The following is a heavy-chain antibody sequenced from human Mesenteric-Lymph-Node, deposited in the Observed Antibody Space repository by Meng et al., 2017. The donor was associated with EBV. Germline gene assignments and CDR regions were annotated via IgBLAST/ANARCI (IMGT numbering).Heavy chain of an antibody. CDR2: IYYRGST. J-gene: IGHJ4*02. D-gene: IGHD4-11*01. CDR3: VSYDYGNYVSFDS. CDR1: GASISSGIYY. V-gene: IGHV4-39*05. Sequence: LQAPEAGPGLVEPSETASLTCTVSGASISSGIYYWGWIRQPPGKGLEWIGSIYYRGSTYYNPSLRSRVTISVDTSKNHFSLKLSSVTAADTAMYYCVSYDYGNYVSFDSWGQGILVTVSS.